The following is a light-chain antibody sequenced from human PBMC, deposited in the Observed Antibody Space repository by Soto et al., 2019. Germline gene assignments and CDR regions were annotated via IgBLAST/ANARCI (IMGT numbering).Light chain of an antibody. CDR1: QSVSRN. CDR3: QQRSDWPT. V-gene: IGKV3-11*01. Sequence: EIVLTQSPATLSLSPGERATLSCRARQSVSRNLAWYQQKGGQAPRLLIYDASKRATGIPARFRGSGSGTDFTLSISSLEPEDFAVYYCQQRSDWPTFGGGTKVDIK. J-gene: IGKJ4*01. CDR2: DAS.